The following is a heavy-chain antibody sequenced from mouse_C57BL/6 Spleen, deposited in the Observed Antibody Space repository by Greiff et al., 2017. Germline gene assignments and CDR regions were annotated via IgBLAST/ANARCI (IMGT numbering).Heavy chain of an antibody. CDR3: ARLQTGRGDY. D-gene: IGHD4-1*01. CDR1: GYTFTSYW. CDR2: IDPSDSYT. Sequence: QVQLQQPGAELVKPGASVKLSCKASGYTFTSYWMQWVKQRPGQGLEWIGEIDPSDSYTNYNQKFKGKATLTVDTSSSTAYMQLSSLTSEDSAVYYCARLQTGRGDYWGQGTTRTVSS. J-gene: IGHJ2*01. V-gene: IGHV1-50*01.